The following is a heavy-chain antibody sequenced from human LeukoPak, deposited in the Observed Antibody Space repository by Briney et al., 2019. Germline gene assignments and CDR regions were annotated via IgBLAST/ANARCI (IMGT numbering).Heavy chain of an antibody. D-gene: IGHD6-19*01. CDR2: ISSSSSII. V-gene: IGHV3-48*02. CDR3: ARTVIAVAANWFDP. Sequence: PGGSLRLSCAASGLTFSSYSMNWVRQAPGKGLEWVSYISSSSSIISYADPVKGRFTISRDNAKNSLYLQMNSLTDEDTAVYYCARTVIAVAANWFDPWGQGTLVTVSS. J-gene: IGHJ5*02. CDR1: GLTFSSYS.